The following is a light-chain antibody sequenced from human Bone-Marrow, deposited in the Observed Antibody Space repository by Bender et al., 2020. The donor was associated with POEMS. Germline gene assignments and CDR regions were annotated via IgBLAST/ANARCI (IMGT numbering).Light chain of an antibody. V-gene: IGLV2-23*02. Sequence: QSALTQPASVSGSPGQSITISCTGTSSDVGSYNLVSWYQQCPGKAPKLMIYDVSRRPSGASNRFSGSKSGNTASLTIAGLQAEDEADYYCCSYVNKRRVFGGGTKLTVL. CDR3: CSYVNKRRV. J-gene: IGLJ2*01. CDR2: DVS. CDR1: SSDVGSYNL.